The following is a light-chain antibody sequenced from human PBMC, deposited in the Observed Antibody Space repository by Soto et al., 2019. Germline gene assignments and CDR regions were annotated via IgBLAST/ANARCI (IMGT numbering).Light chain of an antibody. J-gene: IGKJ1*01. CDR1: QRVSSNY. CDR2: DAS. CDR3: QQYASSRT. Sequence: DIVLTQSPGTLSLSPGEGATLSCRASQRVSSNYLDWYQQKPGQAPSLLIYDASRRATGIPYRFSGSGSGTDFTLTISRLEPEDFAVYYCQQYASSRTFGQGTKVEIK. V-gene: IGKV3-20*01.